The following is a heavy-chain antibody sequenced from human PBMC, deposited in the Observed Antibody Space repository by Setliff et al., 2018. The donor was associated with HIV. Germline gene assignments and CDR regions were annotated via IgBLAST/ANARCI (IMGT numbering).Heavy chain of an antibody. D-gene: IGHD3-3*01. CDR3: ARGRNFWSDYYHYYYMDV. J-gene: IGHJ6*03. CDR1: GDSINNYY. CDR2: IYHSGGT. Sequence: SETLSLTCTVSGDSINNYYWTWIRQPPGKGLEWIGYIYHSGGTKYNPSLESRVTISVDTSKKHFSLNLSSVTAADTAVYYCARGRNFWSDYYHYYYMDVWGKGTMVTVSS. V-gene: IGHV4-59*12.